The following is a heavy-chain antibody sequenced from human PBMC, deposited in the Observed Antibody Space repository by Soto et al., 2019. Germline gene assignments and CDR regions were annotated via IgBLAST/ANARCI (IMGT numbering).Heavy chain of an antibody. D-gene: IGHD3-16*02. Sequence: QVQLVESGGGVVQPGRSLRLSCAASGFTFSSYGMHWVRQAPGKGLEWVAVISYDGSNKYYADSVKGRFTISRDNSKNTLYLQMNSLRAEDTAVYYCAKDQTLGGVIADVYGMDVWGQGTTVTVSS. CDR2: ISYDGSNK. CDR3: AKDQTLGGVIADVYGMDV. V-gene: IGHV3-30*18. CDR1: GFTFSSYG. J-gene: IGHJ6*02.